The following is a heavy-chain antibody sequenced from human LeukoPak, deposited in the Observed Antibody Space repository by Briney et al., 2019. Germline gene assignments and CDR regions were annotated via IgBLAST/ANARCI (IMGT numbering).Heavy chain of an antibody. CDR3: ARQAATPDNWFDP. CDR1: GYTFLSYD. J-gene: IGHJ5*02. V-gene: IGHV1-8*01. D-gene: IGHD2-15*01. Sequence: ASVKVSCKASGYTFLSYDINWVRQATGQGLEWMGWMSPNSGNTGYAQQFQGRVTMTRDTSISTAYMELSRLRSDDTAVCYCARQAATPDNWFDPWGQGTLVTVSS. CDR2: MSPNSGNT.